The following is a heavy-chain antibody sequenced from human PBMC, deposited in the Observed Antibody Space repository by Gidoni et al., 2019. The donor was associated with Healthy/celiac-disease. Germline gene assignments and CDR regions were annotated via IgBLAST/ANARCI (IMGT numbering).Heavy chain of an antibody. CDR1: GFTFICYA. CDR3: AKGIQITMIKHYFDY. Sequence: EVQLVESGGGLVQPGGSLRLACAASGFTFICYAMSWVRQAPGKGLEWVSAISGSGGSTYYADSVKGRFTISRDNSKNTLYLQMNSLRAEDTAVYYCAKGIQITMIKHYFDYWGQGTLVTVSS. V-gene: IGHV3-23*04. D-gene: IGHD3-22*01. J-gene: IGHJ4*02. CDR2: ISGSGGST.